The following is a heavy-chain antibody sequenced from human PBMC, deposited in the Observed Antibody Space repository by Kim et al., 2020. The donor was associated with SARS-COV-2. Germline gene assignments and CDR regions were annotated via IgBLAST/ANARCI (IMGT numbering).Heavy chain of an antibody. CDR3: AKDRRFRGEDGMDV. Sequence: ADSVKGRFTISRDNSKNTLFLQMNSLRAEDSAVYYCAKDRRFRGEDGMDVWGQGTTVTVSS. D-gene: IGHD3-10*01. J-gene: IGHJ6*02. V-gene: IGHV3-30*02.